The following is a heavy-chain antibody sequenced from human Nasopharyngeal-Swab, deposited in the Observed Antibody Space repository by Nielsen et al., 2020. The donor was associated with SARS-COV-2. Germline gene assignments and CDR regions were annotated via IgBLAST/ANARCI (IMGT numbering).Heavy chain of an antibody. D-gene: IGHD3-3*01. CDR3: AGDKYYDFWSGYYLDY. Sequence: GESLKISCAASGFTFSSYAMHWVRQAPGKGLEWVAVISYDGINKYYADSVKGRFTISRDNSKNTLYLQMNSLRAEDTAVYYCAGDKYYDFWSGYYLDYWGQGTLVTVSS. CDR2: ISYDGINK. CDR1: GFTFSSYA. J-gene: IGHJ4*02. V-gene: IGHV3-30-3*01.